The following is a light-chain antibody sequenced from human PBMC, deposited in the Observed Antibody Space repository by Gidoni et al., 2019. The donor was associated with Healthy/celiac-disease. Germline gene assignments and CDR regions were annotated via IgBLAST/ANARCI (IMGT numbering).Light chain of an antibody. CDR2: AAS. CDR1: QSISSY. CDR3: QQSYSTPPYT. V-gene: IGKV1-39*01. Sequence: DIQMNQSPSSLSASVGDRVTITCRASQSISSYLNLYQQKPGKAPKLLIYAASSLQSGVPSRFSGSGSGTDFTLTISSLQPEDFATYYCQQSYSTPPYTFGQGTKLEIK. J-gene: IGKJ2*01.